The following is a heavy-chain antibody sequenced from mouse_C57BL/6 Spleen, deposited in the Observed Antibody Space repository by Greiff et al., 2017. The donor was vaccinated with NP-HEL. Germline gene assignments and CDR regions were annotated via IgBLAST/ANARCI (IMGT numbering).Heavy chain of an antibody. D-gene: IGHD3-2*02. CDR3: ARGTAQATDYAMDY. V-gene: IGHV1-81*01. CDR1: GYTFTSYG. CDR2: IYPRSGNT. J-gene: IGHJ4*01. Sequence: VQLQQSGAELARPGASVKLSCKASGYTFTSYGISWVKQRPGQGLEWIGEIYPRSGNTYYNEKFKGKATLTADKSSSTAYMELRSLTSEDSAVYFCARGTAQATDYAMDYWGQGTSVTVSS.